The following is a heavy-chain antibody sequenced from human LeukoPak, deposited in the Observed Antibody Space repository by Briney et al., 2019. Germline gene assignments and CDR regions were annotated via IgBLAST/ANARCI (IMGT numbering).Heavy chain of an antibody. D-gene: IGHD3-3*01. CDR1: GFTFSDYY. V-gene: IGHV3-11*01. Sequence: GGSLRLSCAASGFTFSDYYMSWIRQAPGKGLEWVSYISSSGSTIYYADSVKGRFTISRDNAKNSLYLQMNSLRAEDTAVYYCASTRDLWSGPHLGYWGQGTLVTVSS. CDR3: ASTRDLWSGPHLGY. J-gene: IGHJ4*02. CDR2: ISSSGSTI.